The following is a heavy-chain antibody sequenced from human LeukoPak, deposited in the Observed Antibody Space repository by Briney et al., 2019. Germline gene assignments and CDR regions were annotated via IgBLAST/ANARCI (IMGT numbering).Heavy chain of an antibody. Sequence: SQTLSLTCAISGDSVSSNSAAWSWIRQSPSRGLEWLGRTYHTSKWFSEYAVSLKSRITINPDTSKNQFSLQLKSVSPEDTAVYYCARVLGYYYYMDVWGKGTTVTVSS. D-gene: IGHD2-15*01. J-gene: IGHJ6*03. CDR3: ARVLGYYYYMDV. CDR1: GDSVSSNSAA. CDR2: TYHTSKWFS. V-gene: IGHV6-1*01.